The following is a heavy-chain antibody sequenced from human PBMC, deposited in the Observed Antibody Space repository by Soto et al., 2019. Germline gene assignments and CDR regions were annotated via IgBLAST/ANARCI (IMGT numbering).Heavy chain of an antibody. D-gene: IGHD2-15*01. J-gene: IGHJ6*02. CDR3: AREYCSGGSCYFYYYGMDV. CDR2: IDHSDCYT. CDR1: GDSFTRYG. V-gene: IGHV5-10-1*01. Sequence: PVESVTISCKASGDSFTRYGITWVPQMPGKGLEGMGRIDHSDCYTNYSPSFQGHVTISADKSISTAYLQWSSLKASDTAMYYCAREYCSGGSCYFYYYGMDVWGQGTTVTVSS.